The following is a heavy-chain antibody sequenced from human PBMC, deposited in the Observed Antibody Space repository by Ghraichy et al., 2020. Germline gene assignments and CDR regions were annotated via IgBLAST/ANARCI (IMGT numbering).Heavy chain of an antibody. J-gene: IGHJ6*02. CDR3: AKCGVGSGYSYYYYGMDV. CDR2: ISGSGGST. V-gene: IGHV3-23*01. CDR1: GFTFSSYA. Sequence: GGSLRLSCAASGFTFSSYAMSWVRQAPGKGLEWVSAISGSGGSTYYADSVKGRFTISRDNSKNTLYLQMNSLRAEDTAVYYCAKCGVGSGYSYYYYGMDVWGQGTTVTVSS. D-gene: IGHD3-3*01.